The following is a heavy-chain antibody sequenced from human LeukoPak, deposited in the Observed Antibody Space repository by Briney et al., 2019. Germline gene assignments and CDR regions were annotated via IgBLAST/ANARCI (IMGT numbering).Heavy chain of an antibody. V-gene: IGHV4-30-2*01. J-gene: IGHJ6*03. CDR2: IYHSGST. CDR1: GGSISSGGYY. Sequence: PSETLSLTCTVSGGSISSGGYYWSWIRQPPGKGLEWIGYIYHSGSTYYNPSLKSRVTISVDRSKNQFSLKLSSVTAADTAVYYCARCPGSTSFHYYYYYMDVWGKGTTVTVSS. CDR3: ARCPGSTSFHYYYYYMDV. D-gene: IGHD2-2*01.